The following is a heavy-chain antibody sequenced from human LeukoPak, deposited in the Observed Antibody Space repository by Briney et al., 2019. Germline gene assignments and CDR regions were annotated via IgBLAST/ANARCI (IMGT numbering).Heavy chain of an antibody. V-gene: IGHV1-69*13. J-gene: IGHJ4*02. CDR2: IIPIFGTA. D-gene: IGHD6-13*01. Sequence: SVKVSCKASGGTFSSYAISWGRQAPGQGLEWMGGIIPIFGTANYAQKFQGRVTITADESTSTAYMELSSLRSDDTAVYYCARGFKRQQLILGYWGQGTLVTVSS. CDR3: ARGFKRQQLILGY. CDR1: GGTFSSYA.